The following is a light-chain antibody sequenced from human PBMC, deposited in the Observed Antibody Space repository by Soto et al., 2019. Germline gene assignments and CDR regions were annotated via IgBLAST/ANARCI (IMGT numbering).Light chain of an antibody. V-gene: IGKV3-11*01. CDR1: QSVSSY. J-gene: IGKJ1*01. CDR3: QQRSNWPT. CDR2: DAS. Sequence: ESVLTQSLAALSLSPGERATLSCRASQSVSSYLAWYQQKPGQAPRLLIYDASNRATGIPARFSGSGSGTDFTLTISSLEPEDFAVYYCQQRSNWPTFGQGTKVDIK.